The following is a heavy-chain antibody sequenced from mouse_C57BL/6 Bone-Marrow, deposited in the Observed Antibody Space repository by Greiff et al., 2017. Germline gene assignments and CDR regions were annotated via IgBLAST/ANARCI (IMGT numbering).Heavy chain of an antibody. CDR3: ARREAYYSNFFDY. CDR1: GYTFTSYW. CDR2: IDPSASYT. J-gene: IGHJ2*01. Sequence: QVQLQQPGAELVRPGTSVKLSCKASGYTFTSYWMHWVKQRPGQGLEWIGVIDPSASYTNYNQKFKGKATLTVDTSSSTAYMQLSSLTSEDSAVYYCARREAYYSNFFDYWGQGTTLTVSS. D-gene: IGHD2-5*01. V-gene: IGHV1-59*01.